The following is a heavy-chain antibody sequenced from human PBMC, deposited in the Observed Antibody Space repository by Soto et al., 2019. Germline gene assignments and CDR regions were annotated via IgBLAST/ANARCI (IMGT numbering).Heavy chain of an antibody. D-gene: IGHD2-2*01. J-gene: IGHJ3*02. Sequence: EVQLVESGGGLVQPGGSLRLSCAASGFTVSSNYMSWVRQAPGKGLEWVSVIYSGGSTYYADYVKGRFTISRDNSKNTLYLQMNSLRAEDTAVYYCARENGVYCSSTSCSDAFDIWGQGTMVTVSS. CDR2: IYSGGST. CDR3: ARENGVYCSSTSCSDAFDI. V-gene: IGHV3-66*01. CDR1: GFTVSSNY.